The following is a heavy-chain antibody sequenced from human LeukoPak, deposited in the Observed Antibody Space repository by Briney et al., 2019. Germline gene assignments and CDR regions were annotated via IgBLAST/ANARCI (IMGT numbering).Heavy chain of an antibody. CDR1: GYTFTSYG. CDR3: AKEQYYDSSGYYSARRAFDI. J-gene: IGHJ3*02. D-gene: IGHD3-22*01. CDR2: ISAYNGNT. Sequence: GASVKVSCKASGYTFTSYGISWVRQAPGQGLEWMGWISAYNGNTNYAQKLQGRVTMTTDTSTSTAYMELRSLRSDDTAVYYCAKEQYYDSSGYYSARRAFDIWGQGTMVTVSS. V-gene: IGHV1-18*01.